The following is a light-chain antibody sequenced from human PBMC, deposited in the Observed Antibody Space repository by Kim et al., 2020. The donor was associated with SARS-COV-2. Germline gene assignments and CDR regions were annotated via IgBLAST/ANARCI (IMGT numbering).Light chain of an antibody. CDR3: SSYTTSSTRV. V-gene: IGLV2-14*03. Sequence: GRSITVTCTGTNSNVGAYNYISWYQQHPGKAPTLMIYNVTNRPSGVPNRFSGSKSGNAASLTISGLQAEDEADFYCSSYTTSSTRVFGAGTKVTVL. CDR1: NSNVGAYNY. CDR2: NVT. J-gene: IGLJ1*01.